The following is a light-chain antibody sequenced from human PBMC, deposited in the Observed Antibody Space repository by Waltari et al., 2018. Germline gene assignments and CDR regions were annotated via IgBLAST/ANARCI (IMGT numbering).Light chain of an antibody. CDR1: SSDVGTYNL. CDR2: EAI. Sequence: QCALTQPASVSGSPGQSLTISCTGSSSDVGTYNLSSWYQQHPGKAPNLMIYEAIKRPSGVSNRFSGSKSGNTASLTISGLQAEDEADYYCSSYAGNCNLVVFGGGTKLTVL. J-gene: IGLJ2*01. V-gene: IGLV2-23*01. CDR3: SSYAGNCNLVV.